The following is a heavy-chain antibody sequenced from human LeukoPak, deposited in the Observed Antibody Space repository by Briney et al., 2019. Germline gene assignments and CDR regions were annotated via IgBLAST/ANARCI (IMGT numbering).Heavy chain of an antibody. V-gene: IGHV4-31*11. CDR2: IYYSGST. CDR1: GGSFSGNY. D-gene: IGHD3-22*01. CDR3: ARDDGYYYDSSGYLY. J-gene: IGHJ4*02. Sequence: SETLSRTCAVYGGSFSGNYWSWIRQHPGKGLEWIGYIYYSGSTYYNPSLKSRVTISVDTSKNQFSLKLSSVTAADTAVYYCARDDGYYYDSSGYLYWGPGTLVTVSS.